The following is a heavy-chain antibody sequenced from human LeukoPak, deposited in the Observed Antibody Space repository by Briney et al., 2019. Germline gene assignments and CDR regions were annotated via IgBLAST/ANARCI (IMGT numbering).Heavy chain of an antibody. V-gene: IGHV4-34*01. CDR3: ARESKLRYFGPGGMDV. D-gene: IGHD3-9*01. CDR2: INHSGST. J-gene: IGHJ6*02. Sequence: TPSETLSLTCAVYVGSVSGYYWSWIRQPPGKGLEWIGEINHSGSTNYNPSLKSRVTISVDTSKNQFSLKLSSVTAADTAVYYCARESKLRYFGPGGMDVWGQGTTVTVSS. CDR1: VGSVSGYY.